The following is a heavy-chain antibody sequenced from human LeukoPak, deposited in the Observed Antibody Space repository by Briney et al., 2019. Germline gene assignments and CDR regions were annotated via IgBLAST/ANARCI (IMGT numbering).Heavy chain of an antibody. D-gene: IGHD2-2*01. V-gene: IGHV4-59*01. CDR3: GNLLKPTAMFAFDF. Sequence: PSETLSLTCTVSGGYLSSYYWTWVRQPPGKGLEWIGYIYYTGSTNYNPSLKSRVKLSVDTSKNQLSLSLSSVTAADTAVYYCGNLLKPTAMFAFDFWGQGRMVTVSS. J-gene: IGHJ3*01. CDR2: IYYTGST. CDR1: GGYLSSYY.